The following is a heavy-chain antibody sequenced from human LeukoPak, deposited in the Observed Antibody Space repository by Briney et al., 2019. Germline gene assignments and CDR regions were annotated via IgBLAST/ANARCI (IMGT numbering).Heavy chain of an antibody. D-gene: IGHD5-18*01. J-gene: IGHJ4*02. Sequence: ASVNVSCKASGGTFSSYGISWVRQAPGQGLEWMGWISAYNGNTNYAQKLQGRVTMTTDTSTSTAYMELRSLRSDDTAVYYCARTTGWIQLGYYFDYWGQGTLVTVSS. CDR2: ISAYNGNT. V-gene: IGHV1-18*01. CDR3: ARTTGWIQLGYYFDY. CDR1: GGTFSSYG.